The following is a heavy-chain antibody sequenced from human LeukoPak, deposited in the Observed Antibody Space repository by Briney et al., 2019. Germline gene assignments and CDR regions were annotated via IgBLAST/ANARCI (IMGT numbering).Heavy chain of an antibody. Sequence: GGSLSLSCAASRFTLSSDGMDWVRQAPGKGLDWVAFLRYDGSTAFYEDSVKGRFTISRDSSKNTLYLQMNSLTPADTDIYISVNATYVGPPPPYSDYWGQGTLVTVSS. CDR1: RFTLSSDG. J-gene: IGHJ4*02. CDR2: LRYDGSTA. CDR3: VNATYVGPPPPYSDY. V-gene: IGHV3-30*02. D-gene: IGHD2-15*01.